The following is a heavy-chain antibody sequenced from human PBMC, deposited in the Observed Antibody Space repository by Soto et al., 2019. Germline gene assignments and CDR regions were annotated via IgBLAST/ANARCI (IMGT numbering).Heavy chain of an antibody. Sequence: PGGSLRLPCAASGFTFSSYAMIWVRQAPGKGLEWVSAIGGGGDWTYYAASVKGRFTISRDNSKNTVYQQMNSLRAEDTAVYYCARISETSPDYWGQGTLVTVSS. V-gene: IGHV3-23*01. J-gene: IGHJ4*02. CDR2: IGGGGDWT. CDR3: ARISETSPDY. CDR1: GFTFSSYA.